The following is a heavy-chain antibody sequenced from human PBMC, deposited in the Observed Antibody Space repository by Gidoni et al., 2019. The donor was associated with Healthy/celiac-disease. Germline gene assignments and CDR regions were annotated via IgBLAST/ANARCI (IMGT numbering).Heavy chain of an antibody. V-gene: IGHV3-15*01. CDR2: IKSKTDGGTT. D-gene: IGHD5-18*01. Sequence: EVQLGGSGGGWVKPGGSLRLSGAASGFTFSNAWMGGVRQAPGKGLEWVGRIKSKTDGGTTDYAAPVKGRFTISRDDSKSTLYLQMNSLRTEDTAVYYCSTPRGYSKDNKLYYYYGMDVWGQGTTVTVSS. CDR3: STPRGYSKDNKLYYYYGMDV. J-gene: IGHJ6*02. CDR1: GFTFSNAW.